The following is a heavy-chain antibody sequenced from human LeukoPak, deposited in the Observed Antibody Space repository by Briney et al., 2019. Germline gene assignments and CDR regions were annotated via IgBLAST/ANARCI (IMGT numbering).Heavy chain of an antibody. Sequence: PGGSLKLSCAASGFTFSSYWMHWVRQAPGKGLVWVSRIYVDGRTTNYADSVKGRFTISRDNAKNTAYLEMNSLSVEDTATYYCIRDFRSADLWGQGTLVTVTS. CDR1: GFTFSSYW. J-gene: IGHJ5*02. V-gene: IGHV3-74*01. CDR2: IYVDGRTT. CDR3: IRDFRSADL.